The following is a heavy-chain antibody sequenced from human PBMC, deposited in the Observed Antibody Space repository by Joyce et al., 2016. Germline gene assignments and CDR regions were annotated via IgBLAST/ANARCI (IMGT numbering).Heavy chain of an antibody. CDR3: VREWSYYDSRVSYPVYY. D-gene: IGHD3-22*01. CDR2: INPNSGAT. Sequence: QVQLVQSGAEVKKPGASVKVSCKASGYTFTGYFLHWVRQAPGQGLEGMGWINPNSGATFYAQKFEGRVTFTRDTSIATAYMEVGRLRSDDTAVFYCVREWSYYDSRVSYPVYYWGQGTLITVSS. V-gene: IGHV1-2*02. J-gene: IGHJ4*02. CDR1: GYTFTGYF.